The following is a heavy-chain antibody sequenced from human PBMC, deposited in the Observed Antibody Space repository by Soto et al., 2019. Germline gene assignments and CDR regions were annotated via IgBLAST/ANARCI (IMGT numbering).Heavy chain of an antibody. CDR3: ARDRGDGYIINWFDP. CDR1: GYTFTSYA. CDR2: INAGNGNT. V-gene: IGHV1-3*01. Sequence: ASVKVSCKASGYTFTSYAMHWVRQAPGQRLEWMGWINAGNGNTKYSQKLQGRVTITRDTSASTAYMELSSLRSEDTAVYYCARDRGDGYIINWFDPWGQGTLVTVSS. D-gene: IGHD5-12*01. J-gene: IGHJ5*02.